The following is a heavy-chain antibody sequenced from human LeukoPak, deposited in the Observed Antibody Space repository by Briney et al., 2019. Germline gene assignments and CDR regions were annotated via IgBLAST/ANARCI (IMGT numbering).Heavy chain of an antibody. V-gene: IGHV4-39*07. Sequence: SETLSLTCTVSGGFISSSSYYWGWIRQPPGKGLEWIGSIYYSGSTYYNPSLKSRVTISVDTSKNQFSLKLSSVTAADTAVYYCAREGIVGATKSAFDIWGQGTMVTVSS. D-gene: IGHD1-26*01. J-gene: IGHJ3*02. CDR3: AREGIVGATKSAFDI. CDR1: GGFISSSSYY. CDR2: IYYSGST.